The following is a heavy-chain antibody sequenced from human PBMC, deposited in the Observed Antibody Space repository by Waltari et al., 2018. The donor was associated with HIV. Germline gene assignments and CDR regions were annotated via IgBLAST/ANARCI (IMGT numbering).Heavy chain of an antibody. D-gene: IGHD1-26*01. J-gene: IGHJ4*02. CDR1: GITFTNAW. CDR3: TTFEMGTTRNF. Sequence: VQLVESGGALVTPGGSLKISCAVSGITFTNAWLSCVRQAPGKGLQWLGHIRSKTDGGATDYAAPLSGRFAISTDDFNNTMFLEMKTLKVDDTAVYYCTTFEMGTTRNFWGQGTLVTVSS. CDR2: IRSKTDGGAT. V-gene: IGHV3-15*02.